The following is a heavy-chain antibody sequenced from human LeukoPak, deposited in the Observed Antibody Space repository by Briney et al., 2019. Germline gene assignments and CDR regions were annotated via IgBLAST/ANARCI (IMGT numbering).Heavy chain of an antibody. J-gene: IGHJ5*02. Sequence: PGGSLRLSCAASGFTSSSYWMHWVRQVPGKGLVRVSRISGDGTARNYADSVKGRFTISRDDAKNTVDLQMNSLRGEDTAVYYCVRGRGSYGWFDPWGQGTLVTVSS. CDR3: VRGRGSYGWFDP. CDR2: ISGDGTAR. D-gene: IGHD3-10*01. CDR1: GFTSSSYW. V-gene: IGHV3-74*01.